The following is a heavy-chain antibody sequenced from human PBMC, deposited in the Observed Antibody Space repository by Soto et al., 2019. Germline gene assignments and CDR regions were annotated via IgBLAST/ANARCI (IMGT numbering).Heavy chain of an antibody. V-gene: IGHV3-48*03. J-gene: IGHJ3*02. D-gene: IGHD3-22*01. CDR2: ISGSGSTI. Sequence: PGGSLRLSCAASGFDFSNYVLHWVRQAPGKGLEWVSYISGSGSTIYYADSVKGRFTISRDNAKDSLYLQMNSLRAEDTAVYYCAKAHGTYYYDSSGYSNAFDIWGQGTMVTVSS. CDR3: AKAHGTYYYDSSGYSNAFDI. CDR1: GFDFSNYV.